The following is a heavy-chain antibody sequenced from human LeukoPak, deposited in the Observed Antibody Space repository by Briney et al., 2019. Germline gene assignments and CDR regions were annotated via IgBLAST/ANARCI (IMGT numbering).Heavy chain of an antibody. D-gene: IGHD2/OR15-2a*01. V-gene: IGHV4-59*08. CDR1: GGSISSYY. J-gene: IGHJ3*02. CDR3: ARHSISSIMKTHDAFDI. CDR2: IYYSGST. Sequence: PSETLSLTCTVSGGSISSYYWSWIRQPPGKGLEWIGYIYYSGSTNYNPSPKSRVTISVDTSKNQFSLKLSSVTAADTAVHYCARHSISSIMKTHDAFDIWGQGTMVTVSS.